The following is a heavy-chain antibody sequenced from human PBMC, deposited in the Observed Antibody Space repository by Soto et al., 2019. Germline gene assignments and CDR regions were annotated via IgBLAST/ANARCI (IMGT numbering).Heavy chain of an antibody. D-gene: IGHD3-10*01. V-gene: IGHV1-8*02. J-gene: IGHJ5*01. Sequence: ASVKVSCKASGYTFNNYDIHWVRQAPGHGLEWMGWMNPNSGNTGYAQNFRGKVTMTQNTAIGTAYMELSSLRSDDTATYYCTRAYGAETFDFWGQGTRVTVSS. CDR3: TRAYGAETFDF. CDR1: GYTFNNYD. CDR2: MNPNSGNT.